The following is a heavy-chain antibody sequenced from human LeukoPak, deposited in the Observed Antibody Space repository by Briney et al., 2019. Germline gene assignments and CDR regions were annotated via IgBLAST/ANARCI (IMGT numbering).Heavy chain of an antibody. J-gene: IGHJ3*02. Sequence: SETLSLTCTVSGGSISSYYWSWIRQPPGKGLEWIGYICYSGSTYYNPSLKSRVTISVDTSKNQFSLKLSSVTAADTAVYYCARVYSGYWGALIDIWGQGTMVTVSS. V-gene: IGHV4-59*12. D-gene: IGHD5-12*01. CDR1: GGSISSYY. CDR2: ICYSGST. CDR3: ARVYSGYWGALIDI.